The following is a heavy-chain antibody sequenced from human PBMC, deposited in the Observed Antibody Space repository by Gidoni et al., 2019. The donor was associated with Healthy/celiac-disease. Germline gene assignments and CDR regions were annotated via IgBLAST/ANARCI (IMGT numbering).Heavy chain of an antibody. V-gene: IGHV4-59*01. CDR2: IYYSGST. J-gene: IGHJ4*02. Sequence: QVQLQESGPGLVKPSETLSLTRTVSGGSISSYYWSWIRQPPGKGLEWIGYIYYSGSTNYNPSLKSRVTISVDTSKSQFSLKLSSVTAADTAVYYCARGDGYKEGYYFDYWGQGTLVTVSS. D-gene: IGHD5-12*01. CDR1: GGSISSYY. CDR3: ARGDGYKEGYYFDY.